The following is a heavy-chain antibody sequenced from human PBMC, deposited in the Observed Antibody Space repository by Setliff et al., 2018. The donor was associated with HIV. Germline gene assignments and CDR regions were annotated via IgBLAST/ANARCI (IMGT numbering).Heavy chain of an antibody. Sequence: SETLSLTCTVSGGSISSTSYYWGWIRQPPGTGLEWIGSISSSGNTYYNPSLKSRVTTSVDTPKNQFSLKLNSVTAADTAVYYCSRQKFVWGVVDHASLADLWGQGTLVTV. D-gene: IGHD3-3*01. J-gene: IGHJ5*02. CDR2: ISSSGNT. V-gene: IGHV4-39*01. CDR3: SRQKFVWGVVDHASLADL. CDR1: GGSISSTSYY.